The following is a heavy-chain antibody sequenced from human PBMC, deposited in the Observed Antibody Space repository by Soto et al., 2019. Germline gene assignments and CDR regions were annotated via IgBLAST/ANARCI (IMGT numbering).Heavy chain of an antibody. J-gene: IGHJ5*02. CDR1: GFTFSSYA. V-gene: IGHV3-23*01. CDR3: AKANSSMVRGVGWFDP. CDR2: ISGSGGST. Sequence: EVQLLESGGGLVQPGGSLRLSCAASGFTFSSYAMSWVRQAPGKGLEWVSAISGSGGSTYYADSVKGRFTISRDNSKNTMYLQMSSLRAEGTAVYYCAKANSSMVRGVGWFDPWGQGTLVTVSS. D-gene: IGHD3-10*01.